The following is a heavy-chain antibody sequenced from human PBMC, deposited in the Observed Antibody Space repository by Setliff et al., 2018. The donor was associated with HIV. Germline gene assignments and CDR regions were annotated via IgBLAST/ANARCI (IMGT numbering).Heavy chain of an antibody. J-gene: IGHJ6*03. Sequence: GGSLRLSCAASGFPFSSYEMNWVRQAPGKGLEWVSYISSSGSTIYYADSVKGRFTISRDNAKNSLYLQMNSLRAEDTAVYYCARTVRREFRTNVGDHYYFYMDVWGKGTTVTVSS. CDR2: ISSSGSTI. CDR3: ARTVRREFRTNVGDHYYFYMDV. D-gene: IGHD3-3*01. V-gene: IGHV3-48*03. CDR1: GFPFSSYE.